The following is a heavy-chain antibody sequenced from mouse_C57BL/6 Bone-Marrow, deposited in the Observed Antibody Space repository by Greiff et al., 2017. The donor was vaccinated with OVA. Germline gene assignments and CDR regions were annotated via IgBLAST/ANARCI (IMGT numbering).Heavy chain of an antibody. Sequence: QVQLQQPGAELVKPGASVKMSCKASGYTFTSYWITWVKQRPGQGLEWIGDIYPGSGSTNYNEKFKSKATLTVDTSSSTAYIQLSSLTSEDSAVYYCARDYYGSRDWYFDVWGTGTTVTVSS. D-gene: IGHD1-1*01. CDR3: ARDYYGSRDWYFDV. V-gene: IGHV1-55*01. J-gene: IGHJ1*03. CDR1: GYTFTSYW. CDR2: IYPGSGST.